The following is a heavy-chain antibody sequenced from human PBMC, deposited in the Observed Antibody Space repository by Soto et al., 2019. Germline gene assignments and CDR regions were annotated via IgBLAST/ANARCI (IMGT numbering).Heavy chain of an antibody. CDR1: GVPGSSYS. CDR3: ASESPNYDFRSGYYTNWFDP. D-gene: IGHD3-3*01. V-gene: IGHV3-48*02. Sequence: VGSMSLSCTSAGVPGSSYSRNWVRKKPGKGLEWVSYISSSSSTIYYADSVKGRFTISRDNAKNSLYLQMNSLRDEDTAVYYCASESPNYDFRSGYYTNWFDPWGQGTRVTVSS. J-gene: IGHJ5*02. CDR2: ISSSSSTI.